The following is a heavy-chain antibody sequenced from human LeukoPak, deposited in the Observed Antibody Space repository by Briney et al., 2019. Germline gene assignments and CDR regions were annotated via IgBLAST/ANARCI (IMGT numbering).Heavy chain of an antibody. D-gene: IGHD1-7*01. J-gene: IGHJ4*02. CDR2: TSDRGDYT. Sequence: GGSLRLSCAASGFTFTSYSMSWVRQAPGKGLEWVSGTSDRGDYTYYADSVKGRFTISRDSSKNTLFLQMNSLRAEDTALYFCARKAQYNGHYPLDYWGQGTLVAVSS. CDR1: GFTFTSYS. V-gene: IGHV3-23*01. CDR3: ARKAQYNGHYPLDY.